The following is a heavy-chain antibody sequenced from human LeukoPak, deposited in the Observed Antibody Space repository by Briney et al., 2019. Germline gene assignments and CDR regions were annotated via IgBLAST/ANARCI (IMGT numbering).Heavy chain of an antibody. CDR3: ARAHSGYYYDSSGYFPVQH. Sequence: ASVKVSCRASGYTFTSYGISWVRQAPGQGLEWMGWISAYNGNTNYAQKLQGRVTMTTDTSTSTAYMELRSLRSDDTAVYYCARAHSGYYYDSSGYFPVQHWGQGTLDTVSS. V-gene: IGHV1-18*01. D-gene: IGHD3-22*01. CDR1: GYTFTSYG. J-gene: IGHJ1*01. CDR2: ISAYNGNT.